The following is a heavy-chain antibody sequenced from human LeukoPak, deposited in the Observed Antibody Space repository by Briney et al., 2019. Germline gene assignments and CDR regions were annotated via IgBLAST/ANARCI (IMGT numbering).Heavy chain of an antibody. CDR2: ISYDGSNK. CDR3: AREEITGVVVTAIRY. CDR1: GFTFSSYG. J-gene: IGHJ4*02. Sequence: GGSLRLSCAASGFTFSSYGMHWVRQAPGKGLEGVAVISYDGSNKYYADSVKGRFTISRDNSKNTLYLQMNSLRAEDTAVYYCAREEITGVVVTAIRYWGQGTLVTVSS. V-gene: IGHV3-30*03. D-gene: IGHD2-21*02.